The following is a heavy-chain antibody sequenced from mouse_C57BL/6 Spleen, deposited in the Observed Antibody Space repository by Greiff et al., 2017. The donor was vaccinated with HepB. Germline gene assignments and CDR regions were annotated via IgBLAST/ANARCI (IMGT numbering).Heavy chain of an antibody. CDR1: GYAFSSSW. CDR2: IYPGDGDT. Sequence: VQLQQSGPELVKPGASVKISCKASGYAFSSSWMNWVKQRPGKGLEWIGRIYPGDGDTNYNGKFKGKATLTADKSSSTAYMQLSSLTSEDSAVYVCAGYDGYHEDYFDYWGQGTTLTVSS. J-gene: IGHJ2*01. CDR3: AGYDGYHEDYFDY. V-gene: IGHV1-82*01. D-gene: IGHD2-3*01.